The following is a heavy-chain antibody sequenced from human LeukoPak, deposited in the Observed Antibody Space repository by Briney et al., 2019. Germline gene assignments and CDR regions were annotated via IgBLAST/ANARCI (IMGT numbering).Heavy chain of an antibody. CDR3: ARERYSRGWYPFEF. D-gene: IGHD6-19*01. J-gene: IGHJ4*02. Sequence: SETLSLTCTVSGDSISSFYWSWIRQPAGKGLEWIGRIYGSGSAKYNPSLKSRGTISVDTSKNQISLKLTSVTAADTAVHFCARERYSRGWYPFEFWGQGTLVTVSS. CDR2: IYGSGSA. V-gene: IGHV4-4*07. CDR1: GDSISSFY.